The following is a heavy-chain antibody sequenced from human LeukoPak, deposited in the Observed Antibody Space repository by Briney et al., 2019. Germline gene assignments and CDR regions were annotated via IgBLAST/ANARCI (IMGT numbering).Heavy chain of an antibody. CDR3: ARATHPTYYDSSGYYQDY. D-gene: IGHD3-22*01. J-gene: IGHJ4*02. CDR1: GFTFSSYW. V-gene: IGHV3-74*01. CDR2: ISSDGSGT. Sequence: GGSLRLSCAVSGFTFSSYWMHWVRQAPGKGLVWVSRISSDGSGTIYADSVKGRFTISRDNAKNTLYLQMNSLRAEDTAVYYCARATHPTYYDSSGYYQDYWGQGTLVTVSS.